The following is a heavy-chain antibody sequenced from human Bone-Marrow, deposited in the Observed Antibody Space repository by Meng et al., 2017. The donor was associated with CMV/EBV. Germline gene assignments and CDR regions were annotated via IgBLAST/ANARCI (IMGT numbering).Heavy chain of an antibody. CDR2: ISAYNGNT. CDR1: GYTFTSYG. J-gene: IGHJ4*02. CDR3: ARDTTYRKFDY. D-gene: IGHD1-26*01. V-gene: IGHV1-18*01. Sequence: ASVKGSCKASGYTFTSYGISWVRQAPGQGLEWMGWISAYNGNTNYAQKLQGRVTMTTDTSTSTACVELRSLRSDDTAVYYCARDTTYRKFDYWGQGTLVTVSS.